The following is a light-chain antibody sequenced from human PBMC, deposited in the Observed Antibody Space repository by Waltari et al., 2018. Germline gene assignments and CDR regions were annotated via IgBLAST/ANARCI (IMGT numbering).Light chain of an antibody. J-gene: IGLJ2*01. V-gene: IGLV2-14*03. CDR1: SSDVGSYSY. CDR3: SSYTNTSPYGL. CDR2: DVG. Sequence: HSALTQPASVSGSPGQSISISCTGTSSDVGSYSYVSWYQQQPGTAPKLMVYDVGFRPSGVSDRFSGSKSGNTASLTISGLQAEDEATYYCSSYTNTSPYGLVGGGTKLTVL.